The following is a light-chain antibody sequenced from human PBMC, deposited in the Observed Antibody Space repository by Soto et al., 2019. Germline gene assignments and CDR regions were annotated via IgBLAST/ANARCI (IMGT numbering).Light chain of an antibody. V-gene: IGKV3-20*01. CDR2: GAS. CDR3: QQYASSPHT. Sequence: EIVLTQSPGTLSLSPGERATLSCRASQSVSSSYLAWYQQKPGQAPRLLIYGASSRATGIPDRFSGSGSGTDFTLTISRLEPEYFAVYYCQQYASSPHTFGGGTKV. CDR1: QSVSSSY. J-gene: IGKJ4*01.